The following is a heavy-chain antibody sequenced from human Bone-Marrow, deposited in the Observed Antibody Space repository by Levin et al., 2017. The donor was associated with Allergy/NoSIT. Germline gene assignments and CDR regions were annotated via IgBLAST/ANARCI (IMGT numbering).Heavy chain of an antibody. CDR2: ITPDGRTT. CDR1: GFTFSTYW. J-gene: IGHJ4*02. D-gene: IGHD1-7*01. V-gene: IGHV3-74*01. Sequence: GGSLRLSCVVSGFTFSTYWMHGVRQAPGRGRVWVSRITPDGRTTDHADSVKGRFSISRDNAKNTLFLQMNSLRAEDTAVYCCVMGSSDWHCVDYWGQGTLVTVSS. CDR3: VMGSSDWHCVDY.